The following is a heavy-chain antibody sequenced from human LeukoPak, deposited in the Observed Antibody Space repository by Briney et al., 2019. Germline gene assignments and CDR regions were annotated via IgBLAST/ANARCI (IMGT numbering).Heavy chain of an antibody. V-gene: IGHV4-28*05. Sequence: SDTLSLTCAVSGYSISSSNWWGWIRQPPGKGLEWIGYIYYSGSIYYNPSLKGRVTMSVDTSKNQFSLKLSSVTAVDTAMYYCGRKPAKLGHFDYWGQGTLVTVSS. CDR3: GRKPAKLGHFDY. CDR1: GYSISSSNW. D-gene: IGHD6-13*01. J-gene: IGHJ4*02. CDR2: IYYSGSI.